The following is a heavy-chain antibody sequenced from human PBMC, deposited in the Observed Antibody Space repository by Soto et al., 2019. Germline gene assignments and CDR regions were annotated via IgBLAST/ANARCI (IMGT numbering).Heavy chain of an antibody. CDR3: AREEIAAAYNWFDP. Sequence: SPTLSLTCAISVDSVSSNSATWNWIRQSPSRGLEWLGRTYYRSKWYNDYAVSVKSRVTINPDTSKNQFSLQLNSVTPEDTAVYYCAREEIAAAYNWFDPWGQGTLVTVSS. V-gene: IGHV6-1*01. CDR1: VDSVSSNSAT. CDR2: TYYRSKWYN. J-gene: IGHJ5*02. D-gene: IGHD6-13*01.